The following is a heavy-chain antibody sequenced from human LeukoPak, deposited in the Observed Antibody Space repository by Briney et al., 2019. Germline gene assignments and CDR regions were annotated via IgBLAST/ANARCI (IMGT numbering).Heavy chain of an antibody. J-gene: IGHJ6*03. Sequence: PGGSLRLSCAASGFNFSSYAMHWVRQAPGKGLEWVAVISYDGSNKYYADSVKGRFTISRDNSKNTLYLQMNSLRAEDTAVYYCARDGVDFWSGYYTYYYYYYYMDVWGKGTTVTVSS. D-gene: IGHD3-3*01. CDR3: ARDGVDFWSGYYTYYYYYYYMDV. CDR1: GFNFSSYA. V-gene: IGHV3-30*01. CDR2: ISYDGSNK.